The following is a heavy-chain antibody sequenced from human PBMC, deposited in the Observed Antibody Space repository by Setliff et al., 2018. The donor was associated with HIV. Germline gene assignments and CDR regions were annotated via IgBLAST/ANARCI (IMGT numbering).Heavy chain of an antibody. J-gene: IGHJ6*02. V-gene: IGHV1-18*01. CDR2: ISTYSDEA. CDR1: GYTFTTYG. CDR3: ARDVEHMMDV. Sequence: ASVKVSCKPSGYTFTTYGLSWVRQAPGQGLEWMGWISTYSDEASYAQRLQGRVTMTTDTSTSTAYMELRRLTFDDTAVYYCARDVEHMMDVWGQGTTVTVSS.